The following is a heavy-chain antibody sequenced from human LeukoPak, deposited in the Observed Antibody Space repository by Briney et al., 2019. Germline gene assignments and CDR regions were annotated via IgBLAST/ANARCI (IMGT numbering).Heavy chain of an antibody. CDR1: GGSISSSSYY. CDR2: IYYSGST. CDR3: ARGTLEYSSSPSGFDP. Sequence: SETLSLTCTVSGGSISSSSYYWGWIRQPPGKGLEWIGSIYYSGSTYYNPSLKSRVTISVDTSKNQFSLKLSSVTAADTAVYYCARGTLEYSSSPSGFDPWGQGTLVTVSS. J-gene: IGHJ5*02. V-gene: IGHV4-39*01. D-gene: IGHD6-6*01.